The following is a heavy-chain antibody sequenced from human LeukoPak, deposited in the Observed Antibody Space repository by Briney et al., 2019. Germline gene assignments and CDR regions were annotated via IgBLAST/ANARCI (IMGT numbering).Heavy chain of an antibody. D-gene: IGHD3-3*01. V-gene: IGHV1-2*02. J-gene: IGHJ6*03. CDR1: GYTFTGYY. Sequence: GASVKVSCKASGYTFTGYYMHWVRQAPGQGLEWMGWINPNSGGTNYAQKFQGRVTMTRDTSISTAYMELSRLRSDDTAVYYCARVDYDFWSGYNMDVWGKGTTVTVSS. CDR3: ARVDYDFWSGYNMDV. CDR2: INPNSGGT.